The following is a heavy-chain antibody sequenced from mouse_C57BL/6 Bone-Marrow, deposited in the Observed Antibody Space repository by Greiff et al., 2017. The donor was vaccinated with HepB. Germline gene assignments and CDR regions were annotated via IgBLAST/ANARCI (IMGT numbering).Heavy chain of an antibody. Sequence: QVQLKQSGAELMQPGASVKLSCKSTGYTFTGYWIEWVKKRPGNRLEWIGEIVTGSGSTNYNEKFKGKATFTADTSSNTAYMQLSRLTTEDSAIYCCGRWGVGGWFAYWGQGTLVTVSA. CDR2: IVTGSGST. CDR3: GRWGVGGWFAY. CDR1: GYTFTGYW. J-gene: IGHJ3*01. V-gene: IGHV1-9*01.